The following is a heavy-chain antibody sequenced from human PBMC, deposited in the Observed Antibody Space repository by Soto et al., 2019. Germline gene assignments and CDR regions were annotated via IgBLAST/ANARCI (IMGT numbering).Heavy chain of an antibody. D-gene: IGHD3-9*01. J-gene: IGHJ6*03. V-gene: IGHV4-31*03. CDR1: GGSISSGGYY. CDR3: ARVSGYDILTGYLGYYYYYMDV. CDR2: IYYSGST. Sequence: SETLSLTCTVSGGSISSGGYYWSWIRQHPGKGLEWIGYIYYSGSTYYNPSLKSRVTISVDTSKNQFPLKLSSVTAADTAVYYCARVSGYDILTGYLGYYYYYMDVWGKGTTVTVSS.